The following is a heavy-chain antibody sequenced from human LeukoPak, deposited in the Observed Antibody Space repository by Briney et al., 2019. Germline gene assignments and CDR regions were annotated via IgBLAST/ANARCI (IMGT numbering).Heavy chain of an antibody. D-gene: IGHD5-18*01. Sequence: GGSLRLSCAASGFTVSSNHMSWVRQAPGKGLEWVSVIYSGGSTYYADSVKGRFTISRDNSKNTLYLQMNSLRAEDTAVYYCARDTRTGYSYGRDAFDIWGQGTMVTVSS. CDR2: IYSGGST. CDR1: GFTVSSNH. CDR3: ARDTRTGYSYGRDAFDI. J-gene: IGHJ3*02. V-gene: IGHV3-53*01.